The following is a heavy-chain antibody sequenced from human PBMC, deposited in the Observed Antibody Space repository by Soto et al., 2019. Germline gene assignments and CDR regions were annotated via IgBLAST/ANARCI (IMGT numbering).Heavy chain of an antibody. CDR1: GGSINRGAYS. V-gene: IGHV4-30-2*01. CDR2: IYYSGST. D-gene: IGHD1-1*01. CDR3: ARHDNMTLGSQYLDS. J-gene: IGHJ4*02. Sequence: PSETLSLTCTVSGGSINRGAYSWSWIRQPPGKGLEWIGYIYYSGSTYYNPSLKRRGTISLDKSKNQFSLKLTSVTAADTALYFCARHDNMTLGSQYLDSWGPGTLVTVSS.